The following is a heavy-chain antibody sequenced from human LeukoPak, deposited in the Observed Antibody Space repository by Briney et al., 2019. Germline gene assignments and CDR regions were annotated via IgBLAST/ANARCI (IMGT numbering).Heavy chain of an antibody. Sequence: GGSLRLSCSASGLTVTNAWMNWVRQAPGEGLDWVGRIASKTDGGATDYAAPVKGRFTISRDDSKNTLNLQMDSLKTEDTAVYYCTTGIRGDWGQGTLVTVSS. CDR3: TTGIRGD. J-gene: IGHJ4*02. CDR2: IASKTDGGAT. V-gene: IGHV3-15*07. D-gene: IGHD3-10*01. CDR1: GLTVTNAW.